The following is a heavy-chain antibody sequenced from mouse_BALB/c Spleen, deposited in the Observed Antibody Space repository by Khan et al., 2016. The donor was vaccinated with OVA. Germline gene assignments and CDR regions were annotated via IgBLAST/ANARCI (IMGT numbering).Heavy chain of an antibody. CDR1: GFSLTTYG. D-gene: IGHD2-1*01. J-gene: IGHJ4*01. Sequence: QVQLKESGPGLVAPSQSLSITCTVSGFSLTTYGVHWVRQPPGKGLEWLGVIWAGGSTNFNSALMSRLSISQDNSKSQVFLKMNRLQTVDTAMYYCARDRNYGNYWAMDYWGQGASVTVAS. V-gene: IGHV2-9*02. CDR2: IWAGGST. CDR3: ARDRNYGNYWAMDY.